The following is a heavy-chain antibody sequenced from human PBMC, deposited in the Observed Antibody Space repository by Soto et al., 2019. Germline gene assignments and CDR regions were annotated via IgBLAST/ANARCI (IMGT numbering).Heavy chain of an antibody. CDR1: GFTFSIYA. D-gene: IGHD6-13*01. CDR3: AKATRGGAATLIRDY. J-gene: IGHJ4*02. V-gene: IGHV3-23*01. Sequence: EVQLLESGGGLVQPGGSLRLSCAAAGFTFSIYAMSWVRQAPGKGLEWVSAISGSGGSTYYADSVKGRFTISRDNSKNTLYLQMNRLRADDTAVYYCAKATRGGAATLIRDYWGQGTLVTFSS. CDR2: ISGSGGST.